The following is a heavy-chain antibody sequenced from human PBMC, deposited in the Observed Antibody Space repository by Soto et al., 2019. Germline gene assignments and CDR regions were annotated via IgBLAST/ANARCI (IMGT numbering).Heavy chain of an antibody. CDR2: IYYSRNT. J-gene: IGHJ4*02. CDR3: ARLRDSGYGYYFDY. D-gene: IGHD5-12*01. Sequence: PSETLSLTCSVSGGSISSSSYYWGWIRQPPGKGLEWIGSIYYSRNTYYNPSLKSRVTISVDTSKNQFSLKLSSVTAADTAVYYCARLRDSGYGYYFDYWGQGILVTVSS. CDR1: GGSISSSSYY. V-gene: IGHV4-39*01.